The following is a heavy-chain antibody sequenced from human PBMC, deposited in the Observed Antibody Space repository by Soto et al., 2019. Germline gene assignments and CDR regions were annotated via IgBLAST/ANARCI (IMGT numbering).Heavy chain of an antibody. CDR2: INSDGSST. D-gene: IGHD2-21*02. V-gene: IGHV3-74*01. J-gene: IGHJ5*02. CDR3: ARDQTAGDWFDP. Sequence: PGGSLRLSCAASGFPFSSYWMHWVRQAPGKGLVWVSRINSDGSSTNYADSVKGRFTISRDNAKNTLYLQMNSLRAEDTAVYYCARDQTAGDWFDPWGQGTLVTVSS. CDR1: GFPFSSYW.